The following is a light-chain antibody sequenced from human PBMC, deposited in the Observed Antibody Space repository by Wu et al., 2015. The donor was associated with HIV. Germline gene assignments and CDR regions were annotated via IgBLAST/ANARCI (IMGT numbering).Light chain of an antibody. CDR3: QQYGSSPLT. J-gene: IGKJ4*01. V-gene: IGKV3-11*01. CDR2: DAS. Sequence: EIVLTQSPATLSLSPGETATLSCRASQSVSIFLAWYQQKPGQAPRLLIYDASNRATGIPARFSGSGSGTDFTLTITSLEPEDFAVYYCQQYGSSPLTFGGGTKVEIK. CDR1: QSVSIF.